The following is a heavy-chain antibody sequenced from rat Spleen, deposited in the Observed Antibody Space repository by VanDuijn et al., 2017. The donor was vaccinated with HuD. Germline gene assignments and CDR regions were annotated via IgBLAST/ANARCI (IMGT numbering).Heavy chain of an antibody. D-gene: IGHD1-11*01. CDR1: GFTFSSFP. CDR2: ISTSGGST. CDR3: ARGEGITPGYFDY. Sequence: EVQLVESGGGLVQPGRSMKLSCAASGFTFSSFPMAWVRQAPTKGLEWVATISTSGGSTYYRDSVKGRFTISRDNAKSSLYLQMNSLKSEDTATYYCARGEGITPGYFDYWGQGVMVTVSS. V-gene: IGHV5-46*01. J-gene: IGHJ2*01.